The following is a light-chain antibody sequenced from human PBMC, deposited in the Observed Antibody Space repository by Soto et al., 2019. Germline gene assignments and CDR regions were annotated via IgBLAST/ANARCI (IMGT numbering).Light chain of an antibody. CDR1: QSVSSY. CDR2: DAS. J-gene: IGKJ4*01. Sequence: EIVLTQSPATLSLSPGERATLSCRASQSVSSYLAWYQQKPGQAPRLLIYDASNRATGIPARFSGSGSGTDFTLTSSSLEPEDLAVYYCQQRSNWPTFGGGTKVEI. CDR3: QQRSNWPT. V-gene: IGKV3-11*01.